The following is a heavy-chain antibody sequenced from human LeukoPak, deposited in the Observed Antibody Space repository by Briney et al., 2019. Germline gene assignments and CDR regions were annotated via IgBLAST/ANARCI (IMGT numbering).Heavy chain of an antibody. V-gene: IGHV4-59*11. D-gene: IGHD1-26*01. J-gene: IGHJ4*02. CDR1: GGSISSHY. CDR2: IYYSGST. CDR3: ARDREVGATTRNFDY. Sequence: SETLSLTCTVSGGSISSHYWSWIRQPPGKGLEWIGYIYYSGSTNYNPSLKSRVTISVDTSKNQFSLKLSSVTAADTAVYYCARDREVGATTRNFDYWGQGTLVTVSS.